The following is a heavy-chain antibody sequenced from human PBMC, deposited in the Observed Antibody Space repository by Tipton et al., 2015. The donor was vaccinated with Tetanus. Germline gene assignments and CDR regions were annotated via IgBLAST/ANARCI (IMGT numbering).Heavy chain of an antibody. Sequence: GLVKPSETLSLTCTVSGGPISSYNWSWIRQPPGEGLEWIGYNYYSGSTYYNPSLKSRITMSVDASKNQFSLKLSSVTAADTAVYYCARGTTLDYWGQGTLVTVSS. D-gene: IGHD4-11*01. CDR3: ARGTTLDY. CDR1: GGPISSYN. J-gene: IGHJ4*02. V-gene: IGHV4-59*12. CDR2: NYYSGST.